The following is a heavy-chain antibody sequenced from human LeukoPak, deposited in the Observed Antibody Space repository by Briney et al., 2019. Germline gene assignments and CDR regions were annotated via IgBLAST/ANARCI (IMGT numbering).Heavy chain of an antibody. J-gene: IGHJ6*02. CDR2: ISSSSSTI. CDR3: ARSDSFYGMDV. Sequence: PGGSLRLSCAASGFTFSSYSMNWVRQAPGKGLEWVSYISSSSSTIYYADSVKGRFTISRDNAKNSLYLQMNSLRAEDTAVYYCARSDSFYGMDVWGQGTTVTVSS. V-gene: IGHV3-48*04. CDR1: GFTFSSYS. D-gene: IGHD2-15*01.